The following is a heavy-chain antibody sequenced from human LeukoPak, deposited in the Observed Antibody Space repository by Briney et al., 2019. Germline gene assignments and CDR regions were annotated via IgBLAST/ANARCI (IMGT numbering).Heavy chain of an antibody. Sequence: GGSLRLSCLASGFTFSSYAMSWVRQVPGKGLVWVSHINSDGSSTNYADSVKGRFTISRDNAKNTLYVQMNSLRAEDTAVYYCARVSGSYWEPFDYWGQGTLVTVSS. CDR2: INSDGSST. J-gene: IGHJ4*02. D-gene: IGHD1-26*01. V-gene: IGHV3-74*01. CDR1: GFTFSSYA. CDR3: ARVSGSYWEPFDY.